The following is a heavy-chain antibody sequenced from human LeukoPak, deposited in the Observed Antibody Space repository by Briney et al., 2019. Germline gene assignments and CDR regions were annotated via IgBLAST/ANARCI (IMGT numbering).Heavy chain of an antibody. Sequence: PGGSLRLSCVASGFTFSSYAMSWVRQAPGKGLEWVSVVSGGGHNTYYADSVKGRFTMSRDNSKRTVYLQMNSLRAEDTAVYYCAKARSSWYYPFDSWGQGTLVTVSS. J-gene: IGHJ4*02. V-gene: IGHV3-23*01. D-gene: IGHD3-3*01. CDR3: AKARSSWYYPFDS. CDR1: GFTFSSYA. CDR2: VSGGGHNT.